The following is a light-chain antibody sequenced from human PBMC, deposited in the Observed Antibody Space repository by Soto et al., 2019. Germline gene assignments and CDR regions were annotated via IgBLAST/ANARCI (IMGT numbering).Light chain of an antibody. CDR1: ESVKSW. Sequence: DIQMTPSPSTLSASIGGRVTIPCRASESVKSWLAWYQQKAGKAPKFLIYKASTLESGVPSRFSGSGSGTEFTLTISSLQPDDFATYYCQQYNTYPWTFGQGTKVDI. CDR2: KAS. CDR3: QQYNTYPWT. V-gene: IGKV1-5*03. J-gene: IGKJ1*01.